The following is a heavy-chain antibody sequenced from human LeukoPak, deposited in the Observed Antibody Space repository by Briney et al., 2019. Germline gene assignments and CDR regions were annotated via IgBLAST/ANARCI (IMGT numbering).Heavy chain of an antibody. CDR3: AKDRGGSGYDSYYFDY. V-gene: IGHV3-23*01. Sequence: GGSLRLSCAASGFTFSSYAMSWVRQAPGKGLEWVSAISGSGGSTYYADSVKGRFTISRDNSKNTLYLQMNSLRAEDTAVYYCAKDRGGSGYDSYYFDYLGQGTLVTVSS. J-gene: IGHJ4*02. D-gene: IGHD5-12*01. CDR1: GFTFSSYA. CDR2: ISGSGGST.